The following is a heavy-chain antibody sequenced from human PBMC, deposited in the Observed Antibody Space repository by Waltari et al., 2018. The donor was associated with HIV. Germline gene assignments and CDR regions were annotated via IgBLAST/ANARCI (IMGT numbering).Heavy chain of an antibody. CDR2: INNDGTT. CDR3: ARANYDFRYYFRY. Sequence: EVQVVKTGGGLINPGGSLRLSCAASGFTVSTSYQSWVRQAPGKGLEWVSIINNDGTTYYTDSVKGRFTISRDNSKNTLYLQMNSLRAEDTALYYCARANYDFRYYFRYWGQGTLLTVSS. J-gene: IGHJ4*02. D-gene: IGHD3-3*01. V-gene: IGHV3-53*02. CDR1: GFTVSTSY.